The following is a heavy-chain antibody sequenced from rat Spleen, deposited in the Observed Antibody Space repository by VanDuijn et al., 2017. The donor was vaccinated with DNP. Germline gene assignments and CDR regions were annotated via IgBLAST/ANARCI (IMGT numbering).Heavy chain of an antibody. D-gene: IGHD5-1*01. V-gene: IGHV5-25*01. Sequence: EVQLVESGGGLVQPGRSLKLSCAASGFTFSNYDMAWVRQAPTKGLEWVASISTSGGSTYYRDSVKGRFTASRDNAKSTLYLQMDSLRSEDTATYYCARWEQGYFDYWGQGVVVTVSS. CDR2: ISTSGGST. J-gene: IGHJ2*01. CDR3: ARWEQGYFDY. CDR1: GFTFSNYD.